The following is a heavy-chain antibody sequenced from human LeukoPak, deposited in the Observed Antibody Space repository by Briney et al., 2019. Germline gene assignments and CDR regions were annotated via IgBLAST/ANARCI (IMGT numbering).Heavy chain of an antibody. Sequence: SVKVSCKASGYTFTGYYMHWVRQAPGQGLEWMGGIIPIFGTANYAQKFQGRVTITADESTSTAYMELSSLRSEDTAVYYCARGPFIAVAGPSYDYWGQGTLVTVSS. D-gene: IGHD6-19*01. J-gene: IGHJ4*02. CDR1: GYTFTGYY. CDR3: ARGPFIAVAGPSYDY. CDR2: IIPIFGTA. V-gene: IGHV1-69*13.